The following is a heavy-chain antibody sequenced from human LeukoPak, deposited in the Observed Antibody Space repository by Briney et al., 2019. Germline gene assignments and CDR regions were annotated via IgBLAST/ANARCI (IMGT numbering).Heavy chain of an antibody. CDR2: IYHSGST. CDR3: ARGPVVPAAMFP. Sequence: PSQTLSLTCAVSSGSISSGGYSWSWIRQPPGKGLEWIGYIYHSGSTYYNPSLKSRVTISVDRSKNQFSLKLSSVTAADTAVYYCARGPVVPAAMFPWGQGTLVTVSS. D-gene: IGHD2-2*01. J-gene: IGHJ5*02. V-gene: IGHV4-30-2*01. CDR1: SGSISSGGYS.